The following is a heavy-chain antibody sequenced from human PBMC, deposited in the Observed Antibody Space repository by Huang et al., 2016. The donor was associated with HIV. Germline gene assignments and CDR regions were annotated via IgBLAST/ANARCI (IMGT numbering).Heavy chain of an antibody. CDR2: ISGYNGNT. Sequence: QVQLVQSGGEVKKPGASVKVSCKASGYNFIGYGINWVRQAPGQGLEWMGWISGYNGNTRYAQKFQGKVTMSRDTSTTTAYMEVRSLRSDDTAVFYCARAEYIGGASAEDDALDLWGRGTLFTVS. J-gene: IGHJ3*01. CDR3: ARAEYIGGASAEDDALDL. CDR1: GYNFIGYG. V-gene: IGHV1-18*01. D-gene: IGHD1-26*01.